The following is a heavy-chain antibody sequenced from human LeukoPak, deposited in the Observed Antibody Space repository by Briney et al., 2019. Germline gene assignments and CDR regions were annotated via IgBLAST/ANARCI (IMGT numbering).Heavy chain of an antibody. V-gene: IGHV1-8*01. J-gene: IGHJ6*03. Sequence: GASVKVSCKASGYTFTSYDINWVRQATGQGLEWMGWMNPNSGKTGYAQKFQGRVTMTRNTSISTAYMELSSLRSEDTAVYFCANVAKGRYFFYYMDVWGAGTTVTVSS. CDR3: ANVAKGRYFFYYMDV. CDR2: MNPNSGKT. D-gene: IGHD5-12*01. CDR1: GYTFTSYD.